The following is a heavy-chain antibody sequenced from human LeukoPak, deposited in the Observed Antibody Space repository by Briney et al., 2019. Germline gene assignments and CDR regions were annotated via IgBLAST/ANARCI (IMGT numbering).Heavy chain of an antibody. CDR1: GGSISSGGYY. J-gene: IGHJ4*02. CDR2: IYTSGST. D-gene: IGHD2-21*02. V-gene: IGHV4-61*02. CDR3: ARGGMVVTAPWDY. Sequence: SETLSLTCTVSGGSISSGGYYWSWIRQPAGKGLEWIGRIYTSGSTNYNPSLKSRVTMSVDTSKNQFSLKLSSVTAADTAVYYCARGGMVVTAPWDYWGQGTLVTVSS.